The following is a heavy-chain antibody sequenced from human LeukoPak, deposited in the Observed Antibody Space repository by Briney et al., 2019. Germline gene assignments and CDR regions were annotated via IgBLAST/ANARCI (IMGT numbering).Heavy chain of an antibody. CDR1: GFTVSSTY. J-gene: IGHJ4*02. V-gene: IGHV3-53*01. CDR3: ARGASLWTNFEY. CDR2: IYSGGTT. Sequence: GGSLRLSCAASGFTVSSTYMTWVRQAPEKGLEWVSVIYSGGTTSYADSVKGRFTISRDNSKNTLYLQMNSLRAEDTAVYYCARGASLWTNFEYWGQGTLVTVSS. D-gene: IGHD2-2*01.